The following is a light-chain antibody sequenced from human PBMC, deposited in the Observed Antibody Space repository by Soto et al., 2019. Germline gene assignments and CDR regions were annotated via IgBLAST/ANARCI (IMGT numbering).Light chain of an antibody. J-gene: IGLJ1*01. CDR2: EVN. V-gene: IGLV2-23*02. CDR1: SSNVGSYKL. Sequence: QSALTQPASVSGSPGQSITIPCTGTSSNVGSYKLASWYQQHPGKAPKLMIFEVNKRPSGVSNRFSGSKSGNTASLTISGLKVEDEADYYCCSSGGSPTYVFGTGTKVTVL. CDR3: CSSGGSPTYV.